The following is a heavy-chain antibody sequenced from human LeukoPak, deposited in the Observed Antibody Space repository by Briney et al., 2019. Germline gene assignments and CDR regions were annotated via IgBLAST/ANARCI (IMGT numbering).Heavy chain of an antibody. V-gene: IGHV3-74*03. J-gene: IGHJ4*02. CDR1: GFTFSSYE. CDR2: IKSDGNT. D-gene: IGHD4-17*01. CDR3: AGVDPDDYGDYYDY. Sequence: PGGSLRLSCAASGFTFSSYEMNWVRQAPGKGLVWVSRIKSDGNTAYADSVKGRFTISRDNVKNTLYLQMNSLRAEDTAVYYCAGVDPDDYGDYYDYWGQGTLVTVSS.